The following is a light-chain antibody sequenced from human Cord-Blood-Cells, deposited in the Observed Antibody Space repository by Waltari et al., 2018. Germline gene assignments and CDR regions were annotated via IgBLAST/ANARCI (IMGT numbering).Light chain of an antibody. CDR2: AAS. Sequence: DIQMTQSLSSLSASVGDRVPITCRASQGISNYLDWYQQKPGKVPKLLIYAASTLQSGVPSRFSGSGSGTGFTLTINCLEPEDDATYYCQKYISALVTFGPGTKID. CDR1: QGISNY. CDR3: QKYISALVT. V-gene: IGKV1-27*01. J-gene: IGKJ3*01.